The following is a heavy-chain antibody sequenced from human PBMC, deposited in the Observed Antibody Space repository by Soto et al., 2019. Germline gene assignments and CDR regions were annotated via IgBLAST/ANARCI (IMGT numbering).Heavy chain of an antibody. Sequence: QVQLQESGPGLVKPSQTLSLTCTVSGGSISSGGHYWSWIRQHPGKGLEWIGHIYYSGSTYYNPSLKSQVTISVNPSKQQFSLKLSSVTAADTAVYYCAIAVNIVTTIGAFFDYWGQGTLVTVSS. CDR3: AIAVNIVTTIGAFFDY. V-gene: IGHV4-31*01. J-gene: IGHJ4*02. D-gene: IGHD3-16*01. CDR2: IYYSGST. CDR1: GGSISSGGHY.